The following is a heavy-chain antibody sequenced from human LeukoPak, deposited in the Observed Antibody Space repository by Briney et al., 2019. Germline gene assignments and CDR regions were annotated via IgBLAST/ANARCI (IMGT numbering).Heavy chain of an antibody. J-gene: IGHJ6*03. D-gene: IGHD7-27*01. CDR1: GYTFTSYD. CDR2: ISAYSGNT. CDR3: ARAEKPNWGNYYYYCMDV. Sequence: ASVKVSCKASGYTFTSYDISWVRQAPEQGLEWMGWISAYSGNTHYAQKFQGRVTMTTDTSTTTAYMELRGLRSDDTAVYYCARAEKPNWGNYYYYCMDVWGKGTTVTVSS. V-gene: IGHV1-18*01.